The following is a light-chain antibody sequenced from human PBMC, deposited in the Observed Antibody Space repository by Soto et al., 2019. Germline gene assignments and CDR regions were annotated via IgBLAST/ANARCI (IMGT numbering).Light chain of an antibody. J-gene: IGLJ2*01. CDR3: CSYAGSSTPVV. CDR1: SSDVGSYNL. Sequence: QSVLTQPASVSGSPGQPITISCTGTSSDVGSYNLVSWYQQHPGKAPKLMIYEGSKRPSGVSNRFSGSKSGNTASLTISGLQAEDEADYYCCSYAGSSTPVVFGGGTKVTVL. V-gene: IGLV2-23*01. CDR2: EGS.